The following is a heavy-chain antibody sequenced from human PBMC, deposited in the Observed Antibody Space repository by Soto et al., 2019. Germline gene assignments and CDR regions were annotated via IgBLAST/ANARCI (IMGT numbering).Heavy chain of an antibody. CDR1: GGSFSGYY. CDR3: ARGRYCSGGSCYTDMDV. V-gene: IGHV4-34*01. CDR2: INHSGST. J-gene: IGHJ6*03. Sequence: SETLSLTCAVYGGSFSGYYWSWIRQPPGKGLEWIGEINHSGSTNYNPSLKSRVTISVDTSKNQFSLKLSSVTAADTAVYYCARGRYCSGGSCYTDMDVWGKGTTVTVSS. D-gene: IGHD2-15*01.